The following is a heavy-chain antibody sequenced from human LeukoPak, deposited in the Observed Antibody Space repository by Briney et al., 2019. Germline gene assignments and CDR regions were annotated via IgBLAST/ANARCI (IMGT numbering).Heavy chain of an antibody. CDR1: GGSISSYY. Sequence: TSETLSLTCTVSGGSISSYYWSWIRQPAGKGLEWIGRIYTSGSTNYNPSLKSRVTMSVDTSKNQFSPKLSSVTAADTAVYYCARARSYKNYYYYMDVWGKGTTVTISS. V-gene: IGHV4-4*07. D-gene: IGHD1-1*01. CDR3: ARARSYKNYYYYMDV. J-gene: IGHJ6*03. CDR2: IYTSGST.